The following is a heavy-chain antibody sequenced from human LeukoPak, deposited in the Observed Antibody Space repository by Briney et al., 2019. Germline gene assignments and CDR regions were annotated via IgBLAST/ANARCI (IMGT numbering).Heavy chain of an antibody. V-gene: IGHV3-30*02. J-gene: IGHJ4*02. D-gene: IGHD6-13*01. CDR1: GFTFSTYG. CDR3: AKTGSSSWGYFDC. Sequence: GGSLRLSCAASGFTFSTYGMHWVRQAPGKGLEWVAFIRNDGTIKYYVDSVKGRFTISRDNSKNTLYLQMNSLRAEDTAVYYCAKTGSSSWGYFDCWGQGTLVTVSS. CDR2: IRNDGTIK.